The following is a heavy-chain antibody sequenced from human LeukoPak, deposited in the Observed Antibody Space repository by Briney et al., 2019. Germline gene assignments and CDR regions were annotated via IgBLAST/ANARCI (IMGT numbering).Heavy chain of an antibody. J-gene: IGHJ3*02. CDR1: GFTFSSYA. V-gene: IGHV3-23*01. CDR2: ISGSGGST. Sequence: QPGGSLRLSCAASGFTFSSYAMSWVRQAPGKGLEWVSAISGSGGSTYYADSVKGRFTISRDKSKNMLYLQMNSLRVEDTAVYYCARDLGIVGARKHDIWGQGTMVTVSS. CDR3: ARDLGIVGARKHDI. D-gene: IGHD1-26*01.